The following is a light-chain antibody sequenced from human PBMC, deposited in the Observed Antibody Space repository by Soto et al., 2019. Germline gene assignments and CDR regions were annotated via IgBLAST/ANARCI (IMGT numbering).Light chain of an antibody. CDR1: QGISSY. J-gene: IGKJ2*01. CDR2: AAS. V-gene: IGKV1-8*01. Sequence: AIRMTQSPSSFSASTGDRVTITCRASQGISSYLAWYQQKPGKAPKLLIYAASTLQSGVPSRFSGSRSGRDFTLTISCLQSEDFATYYCQQYYSYPLYTFGQGTKLEIK. CDR3: QQYYSYPLYT.